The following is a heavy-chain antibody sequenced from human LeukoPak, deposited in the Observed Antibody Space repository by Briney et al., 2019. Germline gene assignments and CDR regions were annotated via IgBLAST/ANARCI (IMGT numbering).Heavy chain of an antibody. CDR1: GYSISSGYY. D-gene: IGHD6-19*01. V-gene: IGHV4-38-2*02. CDR3: ARRRSGWYLGWFDP. J-gene: IGHJ5*02. Sequence: SETLSLTCTVSGYSISSGYYWSWIRQPPGKGLEWIGEINHSGSTNYNPSLKSRVTISVDTSKNQFSLKLSSVTAADTAVYYCARRRSGWYLGWFDPWGQGTLVTVSS. CDR2: INHSGST.